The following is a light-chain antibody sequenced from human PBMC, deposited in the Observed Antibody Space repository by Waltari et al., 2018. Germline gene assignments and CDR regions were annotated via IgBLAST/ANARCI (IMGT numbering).Light chain of an antibody. V-gene: IGLV1-47*01. Sequence: QSVLTHPPSASGTPGQRVTISCSGCRFNIGSNYVYRYQQLPGTAPKLLIYRNNQRPSGVPDRFSGSKSGTSASLAISGLRSEDEADYYCAAWDDSLSGVVFGGGTKLTVL. CDR3: AAWDDSLSGVV. J-gene: IGLJ2*01. CDR1: RFNIGSNY. CDR2: RNN.